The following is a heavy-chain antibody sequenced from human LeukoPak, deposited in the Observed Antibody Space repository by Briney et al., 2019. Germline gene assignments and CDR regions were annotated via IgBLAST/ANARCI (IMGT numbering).Heavy chain of an antibody. J-gene: IGHJ4*02. D-gene: IGHD4-23*01. CDR3: ARDLYGGRPDC. CDR1: GFTFSSYE. CDR2: ISSSGSTI. Sequence: GGSLRLSCAASGFTFSSYEMNWVRQAPGKGLEWVSYISSSGSTIYYADSVKGRFTISRDNAKNSLYLQMNSLRAEDTAVYYCARDLYGGRPDCWGQGTLVTVSS. V-gene: IGHV3-48*03.